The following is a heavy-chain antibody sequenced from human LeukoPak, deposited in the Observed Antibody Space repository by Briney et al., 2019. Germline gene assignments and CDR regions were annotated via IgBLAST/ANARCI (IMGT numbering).Heavy chain of an antibody. CDR3: ARGGQLELRGGHYYYYGMDV. CDR1: GYTFTSYY. V-gene: IGHV1-18*04. J-gene: IGHJ6*02. CDR2: ISTYNGDT. Sequence: ASVKVSCKASGYTFTSYYMHWVRQAPGQGLEWMGWISTYNGDTKYAQKFQGRVTMTTDTSTSTVYMELRSLRSDETAVYYCARGGQLELRGGHYYYYGMDVWGQGTRVTV. D-gene: IGHD1-7*01.